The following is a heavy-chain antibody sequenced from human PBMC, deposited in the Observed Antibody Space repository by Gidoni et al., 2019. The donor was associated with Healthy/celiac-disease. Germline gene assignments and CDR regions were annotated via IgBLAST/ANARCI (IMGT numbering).Heavy chain of an antibody. Sequence: SYAMSWVRQAPGKGLEWVSAISGSGGSTYYADSVKGRFTISRDNSKNTLYLQMNSLRAEDTAVYYCAKIPRVYDSSGHFFDYWGQGTLVTVSS. CDR1: SYA. V-gene: IGHV3-23*01. D-gene: IGHD3-22*01. CDR2: ISGSGGST. CDR3: AKIPRVYDSSGHFFDY. J-gene: IGHJ4*02.